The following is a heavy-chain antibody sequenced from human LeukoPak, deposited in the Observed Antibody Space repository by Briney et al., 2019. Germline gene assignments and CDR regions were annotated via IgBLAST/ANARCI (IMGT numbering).Heavy chain of an antibody. CDR1: GYTFTGYH. Sequence: GASVKVSCKASGYTFTGYHMHWVRQAPGQGLEWMGWINPNSGGTNYAQKFQGRVTMTRDTSISTAYMELSRLRSDDTAVYYCARGTMVRRYYYYMDVWGKGTTVTVSS. J-gene: IGHJ6*03. CDR2: INPNSGGT. V-gene: IGHV1-2*02. CDR3: ARGTMVRRYYYYMDV. D-gene: IGHD3-10*01.